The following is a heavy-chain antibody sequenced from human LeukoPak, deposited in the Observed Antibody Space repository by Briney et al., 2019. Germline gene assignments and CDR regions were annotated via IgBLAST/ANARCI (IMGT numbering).Heavy chain of an antibody. J-gene: IGHJ4*02. D-gene: IGHD2-15*01. CDR2: ISASGDNT. CDR3: AKDYSGGPHFDF. Sequence: GGSLRLSCAASGFTFSAYGMSWVRQAPGKGLEWVSIISASGDNTYYADSVKDRFTISRDNSKNTLYLRMNTLRADDTAVYYCAKDYSGGPHFDFWGQGTLITVSS. V-gene: IGHV3-23*01. CDR1: GFTFSAYG.